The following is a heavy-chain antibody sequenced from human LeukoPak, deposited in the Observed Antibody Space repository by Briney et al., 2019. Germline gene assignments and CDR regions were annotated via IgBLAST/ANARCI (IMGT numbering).Heavy chain of an antibody. D-gene: IGHD2-2*01. CDR3: ARVVVPAIDFDY. V-gene: IGHV4-34*01. J-gene: IGHJ4*02. CDR1: GGSFSGYY. CDR2: INHSGST. Sequence: PSETLSLTCAVYGGSFSGYYWSWIRQPPGKGLEWIGEINHSGSTNYNPSLKSRVTISVDTSKNQFSLKLSSVTAADTAVYYCARVVVPAIDFDYWGQGTLVTVSS.